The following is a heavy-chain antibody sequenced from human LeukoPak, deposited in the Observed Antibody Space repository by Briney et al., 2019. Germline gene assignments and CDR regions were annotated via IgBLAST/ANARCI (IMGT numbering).Heavy chain of an antibody. V-gene: IGHV3-23*01. Sequence: GGSLRLSCEASGFTFSGYVMSWVRQAPGKGLECVSSISGSGGTTYYADSVKGRFTISRDNSKNTVYLQMSSLTVEDTAIYYCAKEKLRYYDYWGQGALATVSS. J-gene: IGHJ4*02. CDR3: AKEKLRYYDY. CDR2: ISGSGGTT. D-gene: IGHD3-16*01. CDR1: GFTFSGYV.